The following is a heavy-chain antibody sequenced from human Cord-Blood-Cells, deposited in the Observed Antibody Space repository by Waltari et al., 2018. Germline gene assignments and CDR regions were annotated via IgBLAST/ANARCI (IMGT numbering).Heavy chain of an antibody. V-gene: IGHV4-38-2*02. J-gene: IGHJ3*02. D-gene: IGHD6-6*01. CDR3: ARAPRESSSSGLAFDI. CDR1: GYSISSGCS. CDR2: IYHSGST. Sequence: QVQLQESGPGLVKPSETLSLTCTVSGYSISSGCSWGWIRQPPGKGLEWIGSIYHSGSTYYNPSLKSRVTISVDTSKNQFSLKLSSVTAADTAVYYCARAPRESSSSGLAFDIWCQGTMVTVSS.